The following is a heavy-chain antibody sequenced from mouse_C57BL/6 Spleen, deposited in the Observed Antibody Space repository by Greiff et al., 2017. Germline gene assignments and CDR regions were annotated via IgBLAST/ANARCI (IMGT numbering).Heavy chain of an antibody. V-gene: IGHV3-6*01. CDR2: ISYDGSK. CDR1: GYSITSGYY. D-gene: IGHD2-3*01. CDR3: ARDGVYDGYHWYFDV. Sequence: DVKLVESGPGLVKPSQSLSLTCSFTGYSITSGYYWNWIRQFPGNKLEWMGYISYDGSKNYNPSLKNRISITRDTSKNQFFLKLNSVTTEDTATYYCARDGVYDGYHWYFDVWGTGTTVTVSS. J-gene: IGHJ1*03.